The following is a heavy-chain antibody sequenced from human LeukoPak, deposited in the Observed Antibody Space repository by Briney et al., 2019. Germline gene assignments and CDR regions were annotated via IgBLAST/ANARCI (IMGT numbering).Heavy chain of an antibody. V-gene: IGHV4-38-2*02. J-gene: IGHJ4*02. CDR1: GYSINSGYH. CDR2: IYHSGST. CDR3: ARQTVGLFDY. Sequence: SETLSLTCIVSGYSINSGYHWGWIRQPPGKGLEWIGSIYHSGSTYYNPSLKSRVTISVDTSKNQFSLKLSSVTAADTAVYYCARQTVGLFDYWGQGTLVTVSS.